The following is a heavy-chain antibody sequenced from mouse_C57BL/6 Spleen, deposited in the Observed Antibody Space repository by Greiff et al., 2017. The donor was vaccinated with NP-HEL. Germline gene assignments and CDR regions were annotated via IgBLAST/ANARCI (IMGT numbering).Heavy chain of an antibody. J-gene: IGHJ4*01. V-gene: IGHV1-4*01. D-gene: IGHD3-2*02. CDR3: ARDSSGYRYAMDY. CDR2: INPSSGYT. CDR1: GYTFTSST. Sequence: QVQLQQSGAELARPGASVKLSCKASGYTFTSSTMHWVKQRPGQGLEWIGYINPSSGYTKYNQKFKDKATLTADKSSSTAYMQLSSLTSEDSAVYYCARDSSGYRYAMDYWGQGTSVTVSS.